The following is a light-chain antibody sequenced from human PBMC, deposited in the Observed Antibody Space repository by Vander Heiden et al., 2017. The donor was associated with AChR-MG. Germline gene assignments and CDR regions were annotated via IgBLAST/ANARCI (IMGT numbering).Light chain of an antibody. J-gene: IGKJ2*01. CDR1: QSISTY. V-gene: IGKV1-39*01. CDR2: AAS. CDR3: QQSYSTPLT. Sequence: DIQMTQSPSSLSASVGDRVTIACRASQSISTYLNWFQQKPGKAPKLLIYAASSLQSGVPSRFIGGGSGTDFTLTISSLQPEDFATYYCQQSYSTPLTFGLGTKLEIK.